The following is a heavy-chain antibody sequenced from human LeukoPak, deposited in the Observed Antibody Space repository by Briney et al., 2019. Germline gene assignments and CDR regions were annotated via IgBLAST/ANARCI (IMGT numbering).Heavy chain of an antibody. CDR2: MNPNSGYT. D-gene: IGHD2-2*01. CDR1: GYTFTNYD. J-gene: IGHJ6*02. V-gene: IGHV1-8*01. Sequence: ASVKVSCKASGYTFTNYDINWVRQATGQGLEWMGWMNPNSGYTGYAQKFQGRFTMTRNTSISTAYMEPSSLRSEDTAVYYCARGAVIPATMGYYGMDVWGQGTTVSVSS. CDR3: ARGAVIPATMGYYGMDV.